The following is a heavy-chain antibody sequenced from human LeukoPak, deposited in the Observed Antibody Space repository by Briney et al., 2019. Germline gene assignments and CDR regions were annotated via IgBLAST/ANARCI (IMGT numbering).Heavy chain of an antibody. CDR2: INWNGGNT. D-gene: IGHD4-11*01. J-gene: IGHJ4*02. V-gene: IGHV3-20*04. CDR3: ARVASNYDFDY. Sequence: GGSLRLSCAASGFTFEDYGMTWVRQAPGKGLEWVSGINWNGGNTGYADSVKGRFTISRDNAQNSLYLQMNSLRAEDTALYYCARVASNYDFDYWGQGTLVSVSS. CDR1: GFTFEDYG.